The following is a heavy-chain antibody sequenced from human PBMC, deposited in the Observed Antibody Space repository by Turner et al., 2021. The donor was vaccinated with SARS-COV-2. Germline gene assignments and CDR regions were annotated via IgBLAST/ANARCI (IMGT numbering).Heavy chain of an antibody. CDR2: ISSSGKNV. CDR1: GFAFNIYS. V-gene: IGHV3-21*01. CDR3: AKVRVDVSKRSDAFDI. D-gene: IGHD5-12*01. J-gene: IGHJ3*02. Sequence: EVQVVESGGGLVKPGGSLRLSCAASGFAFNIYSMNWVRQATGKGLEWVSAISSSGKNVYYADSVKGRFTISRDNAKSSLYLQMNSLRVEDTALYYCAKVRVDVSKRSDAFDIWGQGTMVTVSS.